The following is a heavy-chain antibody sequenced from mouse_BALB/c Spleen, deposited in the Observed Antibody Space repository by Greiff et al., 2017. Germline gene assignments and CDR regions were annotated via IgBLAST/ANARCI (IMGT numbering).Heavy chain of an antibody. V-gene: IGHV5-12-2*01. CDR3: ARHEYDYDWFAY. CDR1: GFTFSSYT. J-gene: IGHJ3*01. D-gene: IGHD2-4*01. Sequence: EVKLVESGGGLVQPGGSLKLSCAASGFTFSSYTMSWVRQTPEKRLEWVAYISNGGGSTYYPDTVKGRFTISRDNAKNTLYLQMSSLKSEDTAMYYCARHEYDYDWFAYWGQGTLVTVSA. CDR2: ISNGGGST.